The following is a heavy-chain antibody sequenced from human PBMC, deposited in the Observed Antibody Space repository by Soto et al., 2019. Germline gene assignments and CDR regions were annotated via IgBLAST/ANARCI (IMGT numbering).Heavy chain of an antibody. CDR3: AREPYLAAAGSYCYYGMDV. Sequence: QVQLQESGPGLVKPSQTLSLTCTVSGGSISSGDYYWSWIRQPPGKGLGWIGYIYYSGSTYYNPSLKSRVTISVDTSKNQFSLKLSSVTAAATAVYYCAREPYLAAAGSYCYYGMDVWGQGNTVTASS. J-gene: IGHJ6*02. CDR1: GGSISSGDYY. V-gene: IGHV4-30-4*01. CDR2: IYYSGST. D-gene: IGHD6-13*01.